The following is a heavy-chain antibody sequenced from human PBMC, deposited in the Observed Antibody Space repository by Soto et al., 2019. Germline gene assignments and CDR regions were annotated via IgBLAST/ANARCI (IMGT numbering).Heavy chain of an antibody. CDR2: IIPIFGTA. V-gene: IGHV1-69*13. CDR1: GGTFSSYA. J-gene: IGHJ6*02. Sequence: ASVKVSCKASGGTFSSYAISWVRQAPGQGLEWMGGIIPIFGTANYAQKFQGRVTITADESTSTAYMELGSLRSEDTAVYYCARDSGYSSSRYYYYGMDVWGQGTTVTVSS. D-gene: IGHD6-13*01. CDR3: ARDSGYSSSRYYYYGMDV.